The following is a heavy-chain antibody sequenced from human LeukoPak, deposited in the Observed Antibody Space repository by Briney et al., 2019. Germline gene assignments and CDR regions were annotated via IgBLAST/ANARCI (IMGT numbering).Heavy chain of an antibody. CDR1: GYTFNDYY. V-gene: IGHV1-2*02. J-gene: IGHJ4*02. D-gene: IGHD6-13*01. CDR2: INPNNGGP. CDR3: ANSGYSSSWYPLDDY. Sequence: GASVKVSCKASGYTFNDYYMHWVRQAPGQGLEWMGWINPNNGGPNYAQNFRGRVTVTRDTSISTAYMELNRLTSDDTAVYYCANSGYSSSWYPLDDYWGQGTLVTVSS.